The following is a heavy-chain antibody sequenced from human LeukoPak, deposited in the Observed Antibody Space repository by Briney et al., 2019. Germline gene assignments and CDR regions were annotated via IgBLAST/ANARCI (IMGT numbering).Heavy chain of an antibody. D-gene: IGHD3-22*01. CDR1: GFTFSTYA. CDR3: AKDEGDNSGYRSNFHY. CDR2: ISGSGGST. J-gene: IGHJ4*02. Sequence: PGGSLRLSCAASGFTFSTYAMSWVRQAPGKGLEWVSAISGSGGSTYYADSVKGRFTISRDNSKSTLYLQMNSLRAEDTAVYYCAKDEGDNSGYRSNFHYWGQGTLVTVSS. V-gene: IGHV3-23*01.